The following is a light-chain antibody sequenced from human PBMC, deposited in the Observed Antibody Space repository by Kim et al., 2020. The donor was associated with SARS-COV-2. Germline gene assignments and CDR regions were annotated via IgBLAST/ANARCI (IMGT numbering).Light chain of an antibody. CDR1: SSDVGGYIY. Sequence: QSALTQPASVSGSPGQSITISCSGSSSDVGGYIYVSWYQQHQGKAPKLIIYDVGTRPSGVSYRFSGSKSGNTASLTISGLQTEDEADYYCSSYTTSTTRVFGGGTQLTVL. CDR3: SSYTTSTTRV. CDR2: DVG. J-gene: IGLJ3*02. V-gene: IGLV2-14*03.